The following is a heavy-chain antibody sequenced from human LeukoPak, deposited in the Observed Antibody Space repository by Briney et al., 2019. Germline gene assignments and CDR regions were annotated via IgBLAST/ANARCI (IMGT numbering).Heavy chain of an antibody. J-gene: IGHJ4*02. CDR2: ISYDGSNK. D-gene: IGHD6-19*01. CDR3: ARVGIAVAGALDY. Sequence: GGSLRLSCAASGFTFSSYAMHWVRQAPGKGLEWVAVISYDGSNKYYADSVKGRFTISRDNSKNTLYLQMNSLGAEDTAVYYCARVGIAVAGALDYWGQGTLVTVSS. CDR1: GFTFSSYA. V-gene: IGHV3-30*04.